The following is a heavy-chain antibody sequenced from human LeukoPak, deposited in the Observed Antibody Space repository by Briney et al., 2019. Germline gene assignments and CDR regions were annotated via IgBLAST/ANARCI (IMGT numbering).Heavy chain of an antibody. V-gene: IGHV1-69*13. CDR2: IIPIFGTA. D-gene: IGHD3-22*01. CDR3: ARDPGYYDSSGSYFDY. Sequence: SVKVSCKASGGTFSSYAISWVRQAPGQGLEWMGGIIPIFGTANYAQKFQGRVTITADESTSTHYMELSSLRSEDTAVYYCARDPGYYDSSGSYFDYWGQGTLVTVSS. CDR1: GGTFSSYA. J-gene: IGHJ4*02.